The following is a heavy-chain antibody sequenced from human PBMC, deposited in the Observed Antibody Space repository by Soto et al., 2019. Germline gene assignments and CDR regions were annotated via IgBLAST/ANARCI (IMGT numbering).Heavy chain of an antibody. D-gene: IGHD3-22*01. Sequence: PSETLSLTCTVSGGSISFYYWNWIRQPPGKGLEWIGYMSYSGTTSNNPSLKSRVTTSLDTSKNQFSLKLTSVTAADTAVYYCASLYYDGTDYYYFDQWGQGTLVTVSS. CDR3: ASLYYDGTDYYYFDQ. CDR1: GGSISFYY. V-gene: IGHV4-59*08. J-gene: IGHJ4*02. CDR2: MSYSGTT.